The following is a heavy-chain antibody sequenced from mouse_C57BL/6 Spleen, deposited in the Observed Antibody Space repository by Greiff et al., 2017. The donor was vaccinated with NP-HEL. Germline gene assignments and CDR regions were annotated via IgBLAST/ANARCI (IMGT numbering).Heavy chain of an antibody. CDR1: GFTFSSYA. CDR2: ISDGGSYT. Sequence: EVKLVESGGGLVKPGGSLKLSCAASGFTFSSYAMSWVRQTPEKRLEWVATISDGGSYTYYPDNVKGRFTISRDNAKNNLYLQMSHLKSEDTAMYYCARDSDYYGSPFDYWGQGTTLTVSS. D-gene: IGHD1-1*01. J-gene: IGHJ2*01. CDR3: ARDSDYYGSPFDY. V-gene: IGHV5-4*01.